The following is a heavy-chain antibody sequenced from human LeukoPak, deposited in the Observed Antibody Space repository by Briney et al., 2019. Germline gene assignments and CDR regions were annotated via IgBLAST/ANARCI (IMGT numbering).Heavy chain of an antibody. V-gene: IGHV4-30-4*07. J-gene: IGHJ4*02. CDR2: IYYTGST. CDR3: AREGSGSYYYY. Sequence: SETLSLTCAVSGGSISSAGYSWSWIRQPPGKGLEWIGYIYYTGSTYYNPSLKSRITISLHTSKNQFSLKLSSVTAADTAVYYCAREGSGSYYYYWGQGTLVTVSS. CDR1: GGSISSAGYS. D-gene: IGHD3-10*01.